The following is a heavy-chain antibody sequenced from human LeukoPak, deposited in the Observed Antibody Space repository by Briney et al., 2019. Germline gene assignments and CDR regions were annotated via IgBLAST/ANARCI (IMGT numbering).Heavy chain of an antibody. D-gene: IGHD3-10*01. CDR2: ISPKSGDT. CDR3: ARELSGSYSDALDI. J-gene: IGHJ3*02. Sequence: ASVKVSCKASGYTFTDYYLHWVRQAPGRGLEWLGWISPKSGDTNFAQKFQGRVTMTRDTAINTAYLELSRLRSDDTAVYYCARELSGSYSDALDIWGLGTMVTVSP. V-gene: IGHV1-2*02. CDR1: GYTFTDYY.